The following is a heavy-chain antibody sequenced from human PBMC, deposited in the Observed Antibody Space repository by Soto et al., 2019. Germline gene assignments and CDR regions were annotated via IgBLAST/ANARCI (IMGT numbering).Heavy chain of an antibody. D-gene: IGHD6-13*01. CDR1: GFTFDDHA. V-gene: IGHV3-9*01. Sequence: EVQLVESGGGLVQPGRSLRLSCAASGFTFDDHAMHWVRLVPGQGLEWVSGINWNSGDKDYAESVKGRFAISRENAMNSLFLQKNDLRPEDTALYFCTRDRGAAGRFWYFDYWGRGTLVTVSS. CDR2: INWNSGDK. CDR3: TRDRGAAGRFWYFDY. J-gene: IGHJ2*01.